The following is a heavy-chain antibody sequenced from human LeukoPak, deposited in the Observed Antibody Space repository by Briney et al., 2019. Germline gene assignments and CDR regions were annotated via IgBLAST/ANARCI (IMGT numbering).Heavy chain of an antibody. J-gene: IGHJ4*02. V-gene: IGHV3-23*01. Sequence: GGSLRLSCAASGFTFSTYAMNWVRQAPAKGLEWVSTIGGGGPTTDYADSVKDRFTISRDNSKNTLYLQMNSLRAEDTAVYFGPRGFLGGTDQYFDPWGQGTLVTVS. D-gene: IGHD6-19*01. CDR2: IGGGGPTT. CDR3: PRGFLGGTDQYFDP. CDR1: GFTFSTYA.